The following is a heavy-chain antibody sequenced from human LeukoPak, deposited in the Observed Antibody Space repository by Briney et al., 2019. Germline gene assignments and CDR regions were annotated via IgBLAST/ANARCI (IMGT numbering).Heavy chain of an antibody. CDR2: ISYDGSNK. CDR3: ANLDY. Sequence: GRSLRLSCAASGFTFSGYGMRWVRQAPGKGLEWVAVISYDGSNKYYADSVKGRFTISRDNSKNTLYLQMSSLRAEDTAVYYCANLDYWGQGTLVTVSS. J-gene: IGHJ4*02. CDR1: GFTFSGYG. V-gene: IGHV3-30*18.